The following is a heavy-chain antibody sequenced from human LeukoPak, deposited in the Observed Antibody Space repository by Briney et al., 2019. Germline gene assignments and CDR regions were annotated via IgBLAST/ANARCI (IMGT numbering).Heavy chain of an antibody. CDR3: ARVSRMGYYGSGSIDY. V-gene: IGHV4-34*01. CDR1: GGSFSGYY. CDR2: INHSGRT. D-gene: IGHD3-10*01. J-gene: IGHJ4*02. Sequence: PSETLSLTCAVYGGSFSGYYWTWIRQPPGKGLEWIGEINHSGRTNYNPSLKSRVTISVDTSKNQFSLKLSSVTAADTAVYYCARVSRMGYYGSGSIDYWGQGTLVTVSS.